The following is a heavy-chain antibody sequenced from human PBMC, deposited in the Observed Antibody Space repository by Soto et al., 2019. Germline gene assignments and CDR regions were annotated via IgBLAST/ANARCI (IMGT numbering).Heavy chain of an antibody. CDR3: ARAGVPAHRKNWFDP. V-gene: IGHV5-51*01. CDR1: GYSFTSYW. CDR2: IYPGDSDT. J-gene: IGHJ5*02. Sequence: GESLKISCKGSGYSFTSYWIGWVRQMPGKGLEWMGIIYPGDSDTRYSPSFQGQVTISADKSISTAYLQWSSLKASDTAMYYCARAGVPAHRKNWFDPWGQGTLVTVSS. D-gene: IGHD2-2*01.